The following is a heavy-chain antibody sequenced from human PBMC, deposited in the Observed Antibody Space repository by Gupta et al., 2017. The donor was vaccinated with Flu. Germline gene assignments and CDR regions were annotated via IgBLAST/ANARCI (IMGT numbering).Heavy chain of an antibody. Sequence: EAQLLESGGGLVKPGGSLRLSCAASGFAFSTYSMNWVRQAPGKGLEWVSSISSTSKYIYYADSVKGRFTISRDNPKNSLYLQMDRLRAEDTAVYYCARDPYGSGSNSYYGMDVWGQGTTVTVSS. D-gene: IGHD3-10*01. CDR3: ARDPYGSGSNSYYGMDV. CDR2: ISSTSKYI. CDR1: GFAFSTYS. V-gene: IGHV3-21*01. J-gene: IGHJ6*02.